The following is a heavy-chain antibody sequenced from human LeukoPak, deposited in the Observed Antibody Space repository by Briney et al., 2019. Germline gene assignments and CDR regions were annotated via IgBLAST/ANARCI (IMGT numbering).Heavy chain of an antibody. CDR2: ISSSSSYI. CDR3: AKDHLAGYSYGGYYFDY. V-gene: IGHV3-21*01. Sequence: GGSLRLSCAASGFTFSSYSMNWVRQAPGKGLEWVSSISSSSSYIYYADSVKGRFTISRDNAKNSLYLQMNSLRAEDTAVYYCAKDHLAGYSYGGYYFDYWGQGTLVTVSS. D-gene: IGHD5-18*01. CDR1: GFTFSSYS. J-gene: IGHJ4*02.